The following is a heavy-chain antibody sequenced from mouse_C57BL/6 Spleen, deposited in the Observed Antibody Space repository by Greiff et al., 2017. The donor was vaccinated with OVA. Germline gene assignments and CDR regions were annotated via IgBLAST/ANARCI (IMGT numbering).Heavy chain of an antibody. J-gene: IGHJ3*01. V-gene: IGHV1-15*01. D-gene: IGHD2-3*01. CDR3: TRDDGCGFAY. CDR2: IVPETGGT. CDR1: GYTFTDYE. Sequence: VKLQQSGAELVRPGASVTLSCKASGYTFTDYEMHWVKQTPVHGLEWIGAIVPETGGTAYNQKFKGKAILTADKSSSTAYIELRSLTSEDSAVYYGTRDDGCGFAYWGQGTLVTVSA.